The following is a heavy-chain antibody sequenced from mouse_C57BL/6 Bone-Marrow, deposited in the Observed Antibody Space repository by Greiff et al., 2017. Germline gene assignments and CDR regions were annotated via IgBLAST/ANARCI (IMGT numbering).Heavy chain of an antibody. CDR2: IDPANGNT. CDR3: ARRGYGNPYAMDY. J-gene: IGHJ4*01. CDR1: GFNIKNTY. V-gene: IGHV14-3*01. D-gene: IGHD2-1*01. Sequence: EVQLQQSVAELVRPGASVKLSCTASGFNIKNTYMHWVKQRPEQGLEWIGRIDPANGNTKYAPTFPGKATITADTSSNAAYLQLSSLTSEDTAIYDCARRGYGNPYAMDYWGQGTSVTVSS.